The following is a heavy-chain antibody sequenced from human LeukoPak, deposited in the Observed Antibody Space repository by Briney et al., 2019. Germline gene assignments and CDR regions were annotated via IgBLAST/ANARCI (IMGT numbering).Heavy chain of an antibody. D-gene: IGHD3-9*01. CDR3: AKDTYYDILTGTPSYYYYGMDV. V-gene: IGHV3-30*02. CDR2: IRYDGSNK. J-gene: IGHJ6*02. Sequence: GGSLRLSCAASGFTFSSYGMHWVRQAPGKGLEWVAFIRYDGSNKYYADAVKGRFTISRDNSKNTLYLQMNSLRAEDTAVYYCAKDTYYDILTGTPSYYYYGMDVWGQGTTVTVSS. CDR1: GFTFSSYG.